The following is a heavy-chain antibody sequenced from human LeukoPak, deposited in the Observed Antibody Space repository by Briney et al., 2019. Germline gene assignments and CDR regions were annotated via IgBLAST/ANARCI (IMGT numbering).Heavy chain of an antibody. Sequence: GGSLRLSCAASGFTFNNYVMSWVRQAPGKGLEWVSGIDYSGGNTNYADSVLGRFTVSRDNSKNTLYLQMNSLRAEDTAVYYCVATRVCGGVLLRPNCLYFENWGQGTLVSVSS. J-gene: IGHJ4*02. CDR3: VATRVCGGVLLRPNCLYFEN. CDR1: GFTFNNYV. D-gene: IGHD3-10*01. CDR2: IDYSGGNT. V-gene: IGHV3-23*01.